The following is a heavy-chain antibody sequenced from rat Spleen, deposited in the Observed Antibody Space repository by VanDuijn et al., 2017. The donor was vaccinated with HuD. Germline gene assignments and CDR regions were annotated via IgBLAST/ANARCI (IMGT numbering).Heavy chain of an antibody. CDR2: INSAGST. Sequence: EVQLQESGPGLVKPSQSLSLTCSVTGYSITSNYWGWIRKFPGNKLEWMGYINSAGSTNYNPSLKSRISITSDTSKNQFFLQVNSVTTEDTATYYCANSSPFDYWGQGVMVTVSS. V-gene: IGHV3-3*01. D-gene: IGHD1-2*01. CDR1: GYSITSNY. J-gene: IGHJ2*01. CDR3: ANSSPFDY.